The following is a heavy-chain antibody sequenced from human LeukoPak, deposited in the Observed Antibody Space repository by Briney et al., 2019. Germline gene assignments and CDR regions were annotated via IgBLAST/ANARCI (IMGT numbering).Heavy chain of an antibody. D-gene: IGHD1-26*01. CDR1: GFTFSSYA. Sequence: GGSLRLSSAASGFTFSSYAMSSVRQAPGKGLEWVSGISGRDSTTYYADSVKGRFTISRENSKNTLYLQMNSLRAEDTAVYYCATSGGSYWSWGQGTLVTVSS. CDR3: ATSGGSYWS. V-gene: IGHV3-23*01. J-gene: IGHJ5*02. CDR2: ISGRDSTT.